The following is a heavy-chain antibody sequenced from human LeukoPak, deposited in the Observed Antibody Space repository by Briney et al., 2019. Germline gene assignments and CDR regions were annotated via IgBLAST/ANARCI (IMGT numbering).Heavy chain of an antibody. Sequence: PSETLSLTCAVYGGSFSGYYWSWIRQPPGKGLEWIGEINHSGSTNYNPSLKSRVTISVDTSENQFSLKLSSVTAADTAVYYCARGGIPAALDYWGQGTLVTVSS. CDR3: ARGGIPAALDY. CDR2: INHSGST. V-gene: IGHV4-34*01. CDR1: GGSFSGYY. J-gene: IGHJ4*02. D-gene: IGHD2-2*01.